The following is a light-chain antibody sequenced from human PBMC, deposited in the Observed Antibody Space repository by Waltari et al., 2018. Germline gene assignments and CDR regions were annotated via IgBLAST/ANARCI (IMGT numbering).Light chain of an antibody. Sequence: DIQLTQSPSFLSASVGDSVTITCRASQGISSYLAWYQQKPGKAPKLLIYAASTLQSGVPSRFSGSGSGTEFTLTISSLQPEDFATYYCQQLNSYPLFTFGPGTKVDIK. CDR1: QGISSY. J-gene: IGKJ3*01. CDR3: QQLNSYPLFT. V-gene: IGKV1-9*01. CDR2: AAS.